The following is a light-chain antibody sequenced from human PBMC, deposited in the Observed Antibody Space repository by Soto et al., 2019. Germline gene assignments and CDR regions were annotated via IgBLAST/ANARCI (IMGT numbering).Light chain of an antibody. CDR2: DAF. CDR1: QDIINY. CDR3: QQYDNLSVT. Sequence: IQMTQFPSSLSASVGDRVTITCRASQDIINYLNWFQQKPGEAPKLLIFDAFKLETGVPSRFSGSGSGTDFTLTISSLQPEDIATYYCQQYDNLSVTFGGGTKVEIK. V-gene: IGKV1-33*01. J-gene: IGKJ4*01.